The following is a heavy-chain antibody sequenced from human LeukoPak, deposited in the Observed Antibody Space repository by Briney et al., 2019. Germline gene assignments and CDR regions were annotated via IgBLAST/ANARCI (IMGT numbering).Heavy chain of an antibody. CDR1: GFTFSSYS. CDR2: ITASGTAM. J-gene: IGHJ4*02. D-gene: IGHD1-26*01. Sequence: GGSLRLSCAASGFTFSSYSMNWVRQAPGKGLEWVSHITASGTAMFYADSVKGRFTISRDNAKNSLYLQMNSLRDEDTAVYYCASSGSYRFDYWGQGALVTVSS. CDR3: ASSGSYRFDY. V-gene: IGHV3-48*02.